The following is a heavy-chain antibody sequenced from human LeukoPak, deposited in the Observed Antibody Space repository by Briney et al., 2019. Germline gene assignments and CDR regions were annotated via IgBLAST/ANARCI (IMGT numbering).Heavy chain of an antibody. Sequence: GGSLRLSCAVSGFSVSTYYMHWVRQAPGKGLEWVAVISYDGSNKYYADSVKGRFTISRDNSKNTLYLQMNSLRAEDTAVYYCAKGRSYYLDYWGQGTLVTVSS. CDR3: AKGRSYYLDY. J-gene: IGHJ4*02. CDR2: ISYDGSNK. D-gene: IGHD1-26*01. V-gene: IGHV3-30*18. CDR1: GFSVSTYY.